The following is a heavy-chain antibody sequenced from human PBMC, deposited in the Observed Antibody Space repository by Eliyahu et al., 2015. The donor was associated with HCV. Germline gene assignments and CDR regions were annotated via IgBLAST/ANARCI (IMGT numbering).Heavy chain of an antibody. CDR2: ISGSGGST. J-gene: IGHJ5*02. V-gene: IGHV3-23*01. CDR3: AKPVGWWDYGDYVNWFDP. CDR1: GFTFSSYX. Sequence: EVQLLESGGGLVQPGGSLRLXCAASGFTFSSYXMXWVRQAPGKGLEWVSAISGSGGSTYYADSVKGRFTISRXNSKNTLYLQMNSLRAEDTAVYYCAKPVGWWDYGDYVNWFDPWGQGTLVTVSS. D-gene: IGHD4-17*01.